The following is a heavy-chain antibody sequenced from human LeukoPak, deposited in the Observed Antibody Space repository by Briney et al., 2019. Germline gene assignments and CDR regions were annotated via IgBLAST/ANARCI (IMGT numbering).Heavy chain of an antibody. CDR1: GFIFSSYS. J-gene: IGHJ6*02. Sequence: PGGSLRLSCAASGFIFSSYSMSWVRQAPGKGLEWVSVITGSGGNTYYADSVKGRFTISKDNSKNTVYLQMSSLRVDDTAVYYCAKAASSSWPSYYYGMDVWGQGTLVIVSS. CDR2: ITGSGGNT. CDR3: AKAASSSWPSYYYGMDV. D-gene: IGHD6-13*01. V-gene: IGHV3-23*01.